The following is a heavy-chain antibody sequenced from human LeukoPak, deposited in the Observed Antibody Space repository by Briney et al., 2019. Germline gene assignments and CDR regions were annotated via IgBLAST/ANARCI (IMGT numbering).Heavy chain of an antibody. CDR3: ASGYCSSTSCYNYYYYMDV. D-gene: IGHD2-2*02. V-gene: IGHV4-39*01. CDR1: GGSISSSSYY. J-gene: IGHJ6*03. CDR2: IYYSGST. Sequence: SETLSLTCTVSGGSISSSSYYWGWIRQPPGKGLEWIGSIYYSGSTYYNPSLKSRVTISVDTSKNQFSLKLSSVTAADTAVYYCASGYCSSTSCYNYYYYMDVWGKGTTVTVS.